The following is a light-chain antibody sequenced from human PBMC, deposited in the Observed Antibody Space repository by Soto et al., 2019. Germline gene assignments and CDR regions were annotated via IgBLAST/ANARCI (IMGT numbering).Light chain of an antibody. V-gene: IGKV3-15*01. J-gene: IGKJ1*01. CDR2: GAT. CDR1: QNVLSD. CDR3: QQYNNWPT. Sequence: EILLTQSPATLSVSPGETATLSCRASQNVLSDLAWYQQKPGQAPRLLVYGATTRATDAPAKFRGSGSGTEFSLTISSLKSEDFAVYYCQQYNNWPTFGQGTKVDIK.